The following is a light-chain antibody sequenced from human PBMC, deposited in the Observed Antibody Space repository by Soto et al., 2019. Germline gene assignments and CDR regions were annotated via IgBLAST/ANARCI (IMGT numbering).Light chain of an antibody. CDR2: GAS. V-gene: IGKV3-20*01. Sequence: EVVLTQSPGTLSLSPGERATLSCRASQSIGSSYLAWYQQKPGQAPRLLIYGASSRATGIPDRFSGGGSGTDFSLTINSLQSEDFAVYFCQQYNNWPITFGQGTRLEIK. CDR1: QSIGSSY. J-gene: IGKJ5*01. CDR3: QQYNNWPIT.